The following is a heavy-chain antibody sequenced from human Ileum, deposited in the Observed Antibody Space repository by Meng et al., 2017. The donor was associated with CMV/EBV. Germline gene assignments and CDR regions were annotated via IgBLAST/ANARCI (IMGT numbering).Heavy chain of an antibody. V-gene: IGHV3-30-3*01. CDR2: ISYDGSNK. D-gene: IGHD5/OR15-5a*01. CDR3: AREGRVRRNWFDP. Sequence: LSLTCAASGFTFSSYAMHWVRQAPGKGLEWVAVISYDGSNKYYADSVKGRFTISRDNSKNTLYLQMNSLRAEDTAVYYCAREGRVRRNWFDPWGQGTLVTVSS. CDR1: GFTFSSYA. J-gene: IGHJ5*02.